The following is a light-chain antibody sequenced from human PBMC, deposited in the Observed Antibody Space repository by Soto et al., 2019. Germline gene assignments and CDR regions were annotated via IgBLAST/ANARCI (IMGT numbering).Light chain of an antibody. V-gene: IGKV1-33*01. CDR2: DAS. Sequence: DIQITQSPSSLSASVGDRVTITCQASQDISNYLNWYQQKPGKAPKLLIYDASNLETGVPSRFSGSGSGTDFTFTISSLQPEDIATYYCQHRKTFGQGTKVEIK. J-gene: IGKJ1*01. CDR3: QHRKT. CDR1: QDISNY.